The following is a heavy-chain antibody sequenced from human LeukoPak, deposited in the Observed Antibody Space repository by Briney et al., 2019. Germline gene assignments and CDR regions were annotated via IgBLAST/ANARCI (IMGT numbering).Heavy chain of an antibody. CDR1: GGSIRSYY. J-gene: IGHJ3*01. V-gene: IGHV4-59*08. CDR2: IYYTGST. CDR3: ARGGYNLDAFDV. D-gene: IGHD5-24*01. Sequence: PSETLSLTCTVSGGSIRSYYWNWIRQPPGKGLEWIEYIYYTGSTKYNPSLKSRLTISVDTSKNQFSLKLSSVTAADTAVYYCARGGYNLDAFDVWGQGTMVTVSS.